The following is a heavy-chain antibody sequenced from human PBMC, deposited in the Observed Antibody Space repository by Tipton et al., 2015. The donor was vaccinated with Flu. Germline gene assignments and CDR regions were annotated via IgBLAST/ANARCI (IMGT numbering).Heavy chain of an antibody. V-gene: IGHV4-59*02. CDR3: ARYYDFWKAVDY. D-gene: IGHD3-3*01. CDR1: GVSVTTYY. Sequence: LRLSCTVSGVSVTTYYWTWVRQPPGKGLENIGYGYSSGSTNYNPSLKSRVTISLDTSKNQFSLKLSSVTAADTAVYYCARYYDFWKAVDYWGQGIPVTVSS. CDR2: GYSSGST. J-gene: IGHJ4*02.